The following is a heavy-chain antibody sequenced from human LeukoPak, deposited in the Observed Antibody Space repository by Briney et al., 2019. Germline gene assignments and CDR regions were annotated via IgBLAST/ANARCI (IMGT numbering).Heavy chain of an antibody. V-gene: IGHV1-69*13. Sequence: AASVKVSCKASGGTFSSYAISWVRQAPGQGLEWMGGIIPIFGTANYAQKFQGRVTITADESTSTAYMELSSLRSEDTAVYYCARDGGRSSSGWYFSYYYYGMDVWGQGTTVTVSS. J-gene: IGHJ6*02. CDR1: GGTFSSYA. CDR3: ARDGGRSSSGWYFSYYYYGMDV. D-gene: IGHD6-19*01. CDR2: IIPIFGTA.